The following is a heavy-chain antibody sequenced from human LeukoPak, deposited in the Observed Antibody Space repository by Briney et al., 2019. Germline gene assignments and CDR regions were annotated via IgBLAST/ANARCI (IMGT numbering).Heavy chain of an antibody. V-gene: IGHV3-23*01. CDR1: GFTFTSYA. J-gene: IGHJ4*02. Sequence: GRSLRPSCAASGFTFTSYAMTWVRQAPGKGLEWVSAISGSGGSTYYADSVKGRFTISRDNSKNTLYLQMNSLRAEDTAIYYCAKDVFLLSGRGDDYWGQGTLVTVSS. CDR2: ISGSGGST. D-gene: IGHD2-15*01. CDR3: AKDVFLLSGRGDDY.